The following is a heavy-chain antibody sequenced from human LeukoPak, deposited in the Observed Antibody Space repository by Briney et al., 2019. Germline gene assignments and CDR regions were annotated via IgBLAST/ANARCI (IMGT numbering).Heavy chain of an antibody. J-gene: IGHJ4*02. D-gene: IGHD1-26*01. Sequence: PSETLSLTCAVYGGSFSGYYWSWIRQPPGKELEWIGEINHSGSTNYNPSLNGRVTMSLDGSRNQLSLTLTSVTAADTAIYYCSRESGAFCPFGYWGQGTLVIVPP. CDR1: GGSFSGYY. V-gene: IGHV4-34*01. CDR2: INHSGST. CDR3: SRESGAFCPFGY.